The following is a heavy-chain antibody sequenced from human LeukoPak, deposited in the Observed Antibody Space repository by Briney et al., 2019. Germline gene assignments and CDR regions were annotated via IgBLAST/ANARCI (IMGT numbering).Heavy chain of an antibody. CDR1: GGSISSYY. D-gene: IGHD3-22*01. Sequence: PSETLSLTCTVSGGSISSYYWSWIRQPPGKGLEWIGYIYYSGSTNYNPSLKSRVTISVDTSKNQFSLKLSSVTAADTAVYYCARAYYYDSGGYPYYYGMDVWGQGTTVTVSS. V-gene: IGHV4-59*01. CDR2: IYYSGST. CDR3: ARAYYYDSGGYPYYYGMDV. J-gene: IGHJ6*02.